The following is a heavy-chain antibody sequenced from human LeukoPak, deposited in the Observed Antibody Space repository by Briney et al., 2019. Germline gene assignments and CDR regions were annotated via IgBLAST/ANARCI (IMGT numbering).Heavy chain of an antibody. CDR3: ARSYYYDSSGLTGDY. CDR2: IYYSGST. V-gene: IGHV4-39*01. D-gene: IGHD3-22*01. J-gene: IGHJ4*02. Sequence: PSETLSLTCTVSGGSISISSYYWGWIRQPPGKGLEWIGSIYYSGSTYYNPSLKSRVTISVDTSKNQFSLKLSSVTAADTAVYYCARSYYYDSSGLTGDYWGQGTLVTVSS. CDR1: GGSISISSYY.